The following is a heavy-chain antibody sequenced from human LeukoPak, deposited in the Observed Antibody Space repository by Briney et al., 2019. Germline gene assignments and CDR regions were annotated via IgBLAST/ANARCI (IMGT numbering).Heavy chain of an antibody. CDR3: ARGYDSSGYYFDY. J-gene: IGHJ4*02. V-gene: IGHV4-59*08. CDR1: GGSISSYY. Sequence: SETLSLTCTVSGGSISSYYWSWIRQPPGKGLEWIGYIYYSGSTNYNPSLKSRVTIPVDTSKNQFSLKLNSVTAADTAVYYCARGYDSSGYYFDYWGQGTLVTVSS. CDR2: IYYSGST. D-gene: IGHD3-22*01.